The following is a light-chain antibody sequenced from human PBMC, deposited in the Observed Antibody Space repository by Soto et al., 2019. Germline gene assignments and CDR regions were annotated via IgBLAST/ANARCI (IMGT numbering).Light chain of an antibody. J-gene: IGKJ2*01. CDR1: QDINNY. CDR3: QQYDNLPFT. CDR2: DAS. Sequence: DIQMTQSPSSLSASVGDRVILTCQASQDINNYLNWYQQKPGKAPRLLIYDASNLETGVTSRFSGSGSGTDFTFTISSLQPEDIATYYCQQYDNLPFTFGQGTKLDIK. V-gene: IGKV1-33*01.